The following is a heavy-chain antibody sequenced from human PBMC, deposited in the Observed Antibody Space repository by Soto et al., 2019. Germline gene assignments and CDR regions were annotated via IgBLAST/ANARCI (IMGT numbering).Heavy chain of an antibody. CDR2: ISSSTSYV. V-gene: IGHV3-21*06. CDR3: TRDPSEGRVGNWFES. Sequence: PXGSLQLSGAASGFTFGRYGMNWLRQAPGKGLEWVASISSSTSYVYYADSVKGRFSTSRDNAKNILYLEMYALRTEDTAVYYCTRDPSEGRVGNWFESWGQGTLVTVSS. D-gene: IGHD2-2*01. J-gene: IGHJ5*01. CDR1: GFTFGRYG.